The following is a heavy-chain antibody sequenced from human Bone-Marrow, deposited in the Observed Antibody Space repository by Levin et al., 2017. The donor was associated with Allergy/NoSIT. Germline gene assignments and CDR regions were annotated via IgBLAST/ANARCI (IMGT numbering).Heavy chain of an antibody. D-gene: IGHD3-10*01. Sequence: GGSLRLSCAGSGFSFDDYAMHWVRQAPGKGLEWVSGVSWNSATIDYADSVKGRFTISRDSGKNSLDMEMKSLRPEDTALYYCVKVDYYGSGSATWGQGTLVTVSS. V-gene: IGHV3-9*01. J-gene: IGHJ5*02. CDR1: GFSFDDYA. CDR3: VKVDYYGSGSAT. CDR2: VSWNSATI.